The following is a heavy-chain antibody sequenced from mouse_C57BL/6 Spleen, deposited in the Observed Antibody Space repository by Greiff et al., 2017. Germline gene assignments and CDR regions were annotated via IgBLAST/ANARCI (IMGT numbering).Heavy chain of an antibody. CDR2: ISYDGSN. J-gene: IGHJ3*01. CDR3: ARGDDYEWFAY. Sequence: EVQLQESGPGLVKPSQSLSLTCSVTGYSITSGYYWNWIRQFPGNKLEWMGFISYDGSNNYNPSLKNRISITRDTSKNQFFLKLNSVTTEDTATYYCARGDDYEWFAYWGQGTLVTVSA. CDR1: GYSITSGYY. D-gene: IGHD2-4*01. V-gene: IGHV3-6*01.